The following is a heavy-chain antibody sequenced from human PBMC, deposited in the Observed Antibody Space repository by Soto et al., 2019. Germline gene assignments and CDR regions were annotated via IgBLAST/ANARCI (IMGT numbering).Heavy chain of an antibody. CDR3: VKDRSDTWSFDY. Sequence: QVQLVESGGGVVQPGRSLRLSCVASGFTFSSCAMHWVRQVPGKGLEGLAVVTPDGSLYPYGDSVKGRFIISRDNARKTLYLQMHSLRPEDRAVYYCVKDRSDTWSFDYWGHGTLGTVSS. CDR2: VTPDGSLY. J-gene: IGHJ4*01. V-gene: IGHV3-30*18. D-gene: IGHD2-8*02. CDR1: GFTFSSCA.